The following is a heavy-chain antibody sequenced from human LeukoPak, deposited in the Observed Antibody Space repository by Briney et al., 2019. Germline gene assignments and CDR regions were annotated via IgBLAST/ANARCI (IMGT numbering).Heavy chain of an antibody. J-gene: IGHJ4*02. CDR1: GYTFTSYG. CDR3: ARDQYYYDSSGYTFDY. V-gene: IGHV1-46*01. Sequence: GASVKVSCKASGYTFTSYGISWVRQAPGQGLEWMGIINPSGGSTSYAQKFQGRVTMTRDTSTSTVYMELSSLRSEDTAVYYCARDQYYYDSSGYTFDYWGQGTLVTVSS. D-gene: IGHD3-22*01. CDR2: INPSGGST.